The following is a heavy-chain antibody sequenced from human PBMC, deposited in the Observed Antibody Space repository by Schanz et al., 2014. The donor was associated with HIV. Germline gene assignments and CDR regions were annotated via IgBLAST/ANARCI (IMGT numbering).Heavy chain of an antibody. CDR2: IWYDGSNK. J-gene: IGHJ4*02. V-gene: IGHV3-33*08. D-gene: IGHD4-17*01. CDR3: ARQGLRFSFWLDY. Sequence: QVQLVESGGGVVQPGRSLRLSCAASGFTFSTNDMHWVRQVPGKGLEWVAMIWYDGSNKFYADSVKGRFTISRDNSKNTLYLQMNNLRAEDTAVYGCARQGLRFSFWLDYWGQGTPVTVS. CDR1: GFTFSTND.